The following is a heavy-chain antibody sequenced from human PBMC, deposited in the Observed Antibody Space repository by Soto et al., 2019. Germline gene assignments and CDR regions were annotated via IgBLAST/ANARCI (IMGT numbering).Heavy chain of an antibody. Sequence: GGSLRLSCAASGFTFSSYSMNWVRQAPGKGLEWVSYISSSSSTIYYADSVKGRFTISRDNAKNSLYLQMNSLRAEDTAVYYCSSYSGYDNYYYMDGWGKGTTVTVSS. CDR1: GFTFSSYS. J-gene: IGHJ6*03. CDR3: SSYSGYDNYYYMDG. D-gene: IGHD5-12*01. V-gene: IGHV3-48*01. CDR2: ISSSSSTI.